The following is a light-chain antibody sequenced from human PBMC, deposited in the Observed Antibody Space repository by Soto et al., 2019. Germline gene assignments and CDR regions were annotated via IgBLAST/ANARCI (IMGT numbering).Light chain of an antibody. V-gene: IGKV1-39*01. CDR1: QSISSY. J-gene: IGKJ3*01. Sequence: DIQMTQSPSSLSASVGDRVTITCRASQSISSYLNWYQQKPGKAPKLLIYAASSLQSGVPSRFSGSGSGTDFTITISSLQPDDFATYYCQQSYSTLIFTLGPGTKVYIK. CDR3: QQSYSTLIFT. CDR2: AAS.